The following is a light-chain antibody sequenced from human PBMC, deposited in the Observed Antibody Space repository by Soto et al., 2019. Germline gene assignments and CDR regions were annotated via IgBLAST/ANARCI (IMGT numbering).Light chain of an antibody. J-gene: IGKJ4*01. CDR1: QGISSY. CDR2: AAS. CDR3: LSGHSRP. V-gene: IGKV1-8*01. Sequence: AIRMTQSPSSLSASTGDRVTITCRASQGISSYLAWYQQKPGKAPKLLIYAASTLQSGVPSRFSGSGSGTDFTLTISSLQPEDFATYFCLSGHSRPFGGGTKVEIK.